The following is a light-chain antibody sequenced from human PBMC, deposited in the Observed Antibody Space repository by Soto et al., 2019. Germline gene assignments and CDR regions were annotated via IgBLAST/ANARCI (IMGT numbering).Light chain of an antibody. J-gene: IGLJ1*01. Sequence: QSALTQPASVSGSPGLSITISCTGTSSDVGAYNFVSWYQQHPDKAPKLMIFDVSNRPSGVSNRFSGSKSGNTASLTISGLQSEDEAEYYCGSYTASSNYVFGTGTKVT. CDR2: DVS. CDR3: GSYTASSNYV. CDR1: SSDVGAYNF. V-gene: IGLV2-14*03.